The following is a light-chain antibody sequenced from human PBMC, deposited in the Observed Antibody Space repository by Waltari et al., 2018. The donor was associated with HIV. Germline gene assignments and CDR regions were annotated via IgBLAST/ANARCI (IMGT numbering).Light chain of an antibody. CDR1: TSDVDGYAL. Sequence: QSALTQPPSASGSPGQSVTLSRTGPTSDVDGYALVSWYQHHPGKAPKLIIYEFTKRPSGVPDRFSGSKSDYTASLTVSGLQAEDEADYYCTSYTGSTNLLFGGGTKLTVL. CDR2: EFT. CDR3: TSYTGSTNLL. V-gene: IGLV2-8*01. J-gene: IGLJ2*01.